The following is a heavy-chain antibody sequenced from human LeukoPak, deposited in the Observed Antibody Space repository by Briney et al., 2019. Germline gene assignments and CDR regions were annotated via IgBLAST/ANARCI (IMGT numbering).Heavy chain of an antibody. Sequence: SETLSLTCTVSGGSISSSSYYWGWIRQPPGKGLEWIGGIYYSGSTYYNPSLKSRVTISVDTSKNQFSLKLSSVTAADTAVYYCARVAKKGPAAIQYYYYYYMDVWGKGTTVTVSS. V-gene: IGHV4-39*07. J-gene: IGHJ6*03. CDR3: ARVAKKGPAAIQYYYYYYMDV. D-gene: IGHD2-2*01. CDR1: GGSISSSSYY. CDR2: IYYSGST.